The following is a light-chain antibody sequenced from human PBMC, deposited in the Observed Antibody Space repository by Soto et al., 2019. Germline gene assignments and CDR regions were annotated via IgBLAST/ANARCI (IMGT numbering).Light chain of an antibody. Sequence: VLTQPPSASGTPGQRVTISCSGSSSNIGSNTVNWYQQLPGTAPKLLIYSNNQRPSGVPDRFSGSKSGTSASLAISGLQSEDEADYYCAAWDDGLNGYVFGTGTKVTVL. V-gene: IGLV1-44*01. CDR1: SSNIGSNT. CDR3: AAWDDGLNGYV. CDR2: SNN. J-gene: IGLJ1*01.